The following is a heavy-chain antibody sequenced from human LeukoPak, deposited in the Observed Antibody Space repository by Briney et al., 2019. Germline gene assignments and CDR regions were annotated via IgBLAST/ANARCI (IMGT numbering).Heavy chain of an antibody. CDR2: IDHSGSS. CDR3: ARGPMRSWFDL. J-gene: IGHJ5*02. CDR1: GGSFSGYS. Sequence: SETLSLTCAVYGGSFSGYSWNWIRQPPGKGLDWIGEIDHSGSSNYSPSLKSRVTISLDTSKNQFSLKLTSITAADTAVYYCARGPMRSWFDLWGQGTLVTVSS. V-gene: IGHV4-34*01.